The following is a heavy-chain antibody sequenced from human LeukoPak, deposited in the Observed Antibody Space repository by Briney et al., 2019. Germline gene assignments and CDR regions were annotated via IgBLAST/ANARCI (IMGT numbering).Heavy chain of an antibody. Sequence: PGGSLRLSCAASGFTVSSNYMSWVRQAPGKGLEWVSVIYSGGSTYYADSVKGRFTISRDNSKNTLYLQMNSLRAEDTAVYFCAKEWRYSSSWYQYYFDYWGQGTLVTVSS. J-gene: IGHJ4*02. CDR2: IYSGGST. CDR1: GFTVSSNY. D-gene: IGHD6-13*01. V-gene: IGHV3-53*01. CDR3: AKEWRYSSSWYQYYFDY.